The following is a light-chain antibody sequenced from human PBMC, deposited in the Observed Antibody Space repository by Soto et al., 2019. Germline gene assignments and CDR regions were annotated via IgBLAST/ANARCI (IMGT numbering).Light chain of an antibody. V-gene: IGLV2-8*01. CDR1: SNDVGHSSF. CDR3: NAQADNGKHV. J-gene: IGLJ1*01. Sequence: QAVVTQPPSASGSPGQSVTISCTGNSNDVGHSSFISWYQQHPGKGPKLIIYEASKRPSGVPDRFSGSKSGNTASLSVSGLQDEDEADYFCNAQADNGKHVFGTGTKLTVL. CDR2: EAS.